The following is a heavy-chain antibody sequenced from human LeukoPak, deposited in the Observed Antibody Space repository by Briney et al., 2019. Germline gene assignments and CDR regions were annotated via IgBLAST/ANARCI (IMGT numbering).Heavy chain of an antibody. Sequence: KPGGSLRLSCAASGFTFSGYYMSWIRQAPGKGLEWVSYISSSGSTIYYADSVKGRFTISRDNAKNSLYLQMNSLRAEDTAVYYCARDLSTVVTAIRVDAFDIWGQGTMVTVSS. CDR2: ISSSGSTI. V-gene: IGHV3-11*01. D-gene: IGHD2-21*02. CDR1: GFTFSGYY. CDR3: ARDLSTVVTAIRVDAFDI. J-gene: IGHJ3*02.